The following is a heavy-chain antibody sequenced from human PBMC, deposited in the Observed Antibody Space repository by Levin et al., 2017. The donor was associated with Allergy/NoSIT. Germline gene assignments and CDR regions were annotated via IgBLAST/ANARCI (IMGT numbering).Heavy chain of an antibody. D-gene: IGHD3-10*01. CDR2: IKSKTDGGTT. V-gene: IGHV3-15*01. Sequence: GESLKISCAASGFTFSNAWMSWVRQAPGKGLEWVGRIKSKTDGGTTDYAAPVKGRFTISRDDSKNTLYLQMNSLKTEDTAVYYCRGITMVRGVSDYWGQGTLVTVSS. CDR1: GFTFSNAW. J-gene: IGHJ4*02. CDR3: RGITMVRGVSDY.